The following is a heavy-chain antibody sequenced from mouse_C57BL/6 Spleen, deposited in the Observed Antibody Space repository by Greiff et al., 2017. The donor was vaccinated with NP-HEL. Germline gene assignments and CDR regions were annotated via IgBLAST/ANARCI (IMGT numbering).Heavy chain of an antibody. CDR3: ARQEATMVTSFAY. CDR2: ISSGGSYT. Sequence: EVKLVESGGDLVKPGGSLKLSCAASGFTFSSYGMSWVRQTPDKRLEWVATISSGGSYTYYPDSVKGRFTISRDNAKNTLYLQMSSLKSEDTAMYYCARQEATMVTSFAYWGQGTLVTVSA. J-gene: IGHJ3*01. CDR1: GFTFSSYG. V-gene: IGHV5-6*02. D-gene: IGHD2-2*01.